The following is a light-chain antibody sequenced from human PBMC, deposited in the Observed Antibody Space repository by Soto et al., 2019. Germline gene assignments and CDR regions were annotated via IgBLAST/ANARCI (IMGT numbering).Light chain of an antibody. J-gene: IGKJ5*01. CDR1: QDISNS. CDR3: QQSYSTPPIT. V-gene: IGKV1-39*01. CDR2: AAS. Sequence: DIQMTQSPSCLSAAVGDRVTITFQASQDISNSLNWYQQKPGKAPKLLIYAASSLQSGVPSRFSGSGSGTDFTLTISSLQPEDFATYYCQQSYSTPPITFGQGTRLEIK.